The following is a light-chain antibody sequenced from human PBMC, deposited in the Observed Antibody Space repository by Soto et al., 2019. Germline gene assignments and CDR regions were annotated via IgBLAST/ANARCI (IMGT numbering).Light chain of an antibody. CDR2: DAS. Sequence: IQMTQSPSTLSASVGDTVTITCRPSQSISVSLAWYQQKPGKAPNLLIYDASTLQGGVPSRFSGSGSGTEFTLTVTSLQPEDFATYFCQQYDKYSTFGHGTKVDVK. J-gene: IGKJ1*01. CDR3: QQYDKYST. V-gene: IGKV1-5*01. CDR1: QSISVS.